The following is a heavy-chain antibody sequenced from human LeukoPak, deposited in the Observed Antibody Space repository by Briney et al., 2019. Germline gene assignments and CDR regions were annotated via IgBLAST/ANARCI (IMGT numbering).Heavy chain of an antibody. Sequence: GSLRLSCAASGFTFSSYSMNWVRQAPGKGLEWVSSISSSSSYIYYADSVKGRFTISRDNAKNSLYLQMNSLRAEDTAVYYCARDSVVVKAPLFDYWGQGTLVTVSS. CDR2: ISSSSSYI. CDR3: ARDSVVVKAPLFDY. D-gene: IGHD3-22*01. J-gene: IGHJ4*02. V-gene: IGHV3-21*01. CDR1: GFTFSSYS.